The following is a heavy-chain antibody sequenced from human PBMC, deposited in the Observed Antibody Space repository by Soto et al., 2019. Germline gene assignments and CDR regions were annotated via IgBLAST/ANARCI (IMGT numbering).Heavy chain of an antibody. Sequence: QVQLQESGAGLVKSSETLSLTCNVSGGSITGAYYWNWIRQHRGKGLEWIGSIHYRGRTYYNPSLKTRITTSLDRSNNQFSLKLSSVTAADTAVYYCARVRDSFGLDVWGQGTTVTVSS. V-gene: IGHV4-31*03. CDR3: ARVRDSFGLDV. CDR1: GGSITGAYY. CDR2: IHYRGRT. D-gene: IGHD2-15*01. J-gene: IGHJ6*02.